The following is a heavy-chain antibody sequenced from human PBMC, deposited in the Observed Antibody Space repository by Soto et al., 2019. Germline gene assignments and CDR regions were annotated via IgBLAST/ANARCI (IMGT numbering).Heavy chain of an antibody. CDR3: ARDCSTTTCYAGGLTGSFDP. D-gene: IGHD2-2*01. V-gene: IGHV4-59*08. CDR1: GGSISSYY. J-gene: IGHJ5*02. CDR2: IYYSGST. Sequence: SETLSLTCTVSGGSISSYYWSWIRQPPGKGLEWIGYIYYSGSTNYNPSLKSRVSISVDTSKNQFSLKLSSVTAADTAVYYCARDCSTTTCYAGGLTGSFDPWGQGTLVTVSS.